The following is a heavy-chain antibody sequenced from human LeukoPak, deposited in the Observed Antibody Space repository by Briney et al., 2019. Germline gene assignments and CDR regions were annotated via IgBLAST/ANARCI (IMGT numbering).Heavy chain of an antibody. CDR1: AFTFSSYS. CDR2: ISSSSSYI. Sequence: GGSLRLSCAASAFTFSSYSMNWVRQAPGKGLEWVSSISSSSSYIYYADSVKGRFTISRDNAKNSLYLQMNSLRAEDTAVYYCARERYSSGWLPIDYWGQGTLVTVSS. J-gene: IGHJ4*02. V-gene: IGHV3-21*01. D-gene: IGHD6-19*01. CDR3: ARERYSSGWLPIDY.